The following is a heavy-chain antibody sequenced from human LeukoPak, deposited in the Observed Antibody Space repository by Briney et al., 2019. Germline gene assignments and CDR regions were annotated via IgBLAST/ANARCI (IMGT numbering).Heavy chain of an antibody. CDR3: ASGVGGLYYYYGMDV. V-gene: IGHV1-8*01. D-gene: IGHD3/OR15-3a*01. J-gene: IGHJ6*02. Sequence: ASLKVSCEASGYTFTSYDINWVRQATGQGLEWVGWMNPNSGNTGYAQKLQGRVTMTRNTSISTAYMELSSLRSEDTAVYYCASGVGGLYYYYGMDVWGQGTTVTVSS. CDR2: MNPNSGNT. CDR1: GYTFTSYD.